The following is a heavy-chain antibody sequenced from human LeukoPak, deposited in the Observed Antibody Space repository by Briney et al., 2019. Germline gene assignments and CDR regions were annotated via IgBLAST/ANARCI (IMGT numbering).Heavy chain of an antibody. D-gene: IGHD1-26*01. CDR3: ARGSQWELLAHWFDP. J-gene: IGHJ5*02. CDR1: GGSISSGGYY. CDR2: IYYSGST. Sequence: SQTLSLTCTVSGGSISSGGYYWSWIRQHPGKGLEWIGYIYYSGSTYYNPSLKSRVTISVDTSKNQFSLKLSSVTAADTAVYYCARGSQWELLAHWFDPWGQGTLITASS. V-gene: IGHV4-31*03.